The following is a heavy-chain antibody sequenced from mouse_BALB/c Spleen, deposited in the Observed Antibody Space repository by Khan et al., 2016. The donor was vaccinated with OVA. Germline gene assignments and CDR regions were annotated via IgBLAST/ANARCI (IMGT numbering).Heavy chain of an antibody. V-gene: IGHV5-6*01. CDR2: ISSGDDYT. D-gene: IGHD4-1*01. CDR3: ASHLTGSFAY. Sequence: EVQLMESGGDLVKPGGSLKLSCAASGFTFSSYSMSWVRQTPDKRLEWVATISSGDDYTYYPDSVKGRFTISRDNAKNTLYLQMSSLKSEDTAMYYCASHLTGSFAYWGQGTLVTVSA. CDR1: GFTFSSYS. J-gene: IGHJ3*01.